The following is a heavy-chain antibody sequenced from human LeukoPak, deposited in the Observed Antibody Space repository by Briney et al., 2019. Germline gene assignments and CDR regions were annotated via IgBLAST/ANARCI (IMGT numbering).Heavy chain of an antibody. CDR1: GFTFSSYE. J-gene: IGHJ4*02. D-gene: IGHD3-10*01. CDR2: ISSSGSTI. CDR3: ARDERYGGFGESSY. Sequence: GGSLRLSCAASGFTFSSYEMNWVRQAPGKGLEWVSYISSSGSTIYYADSVKGRFTISRDNAKNSLYLQMNSLRAEDTAVYYCARDERYGGFGESSYWGQGTLVTVSS. V-gene: IGHV3-48*03.